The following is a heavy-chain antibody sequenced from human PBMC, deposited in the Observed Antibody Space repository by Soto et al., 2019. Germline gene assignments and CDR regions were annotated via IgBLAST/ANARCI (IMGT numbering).Heavy chain of an antibody. CDR3: ARGIAAAGTTAFDAFDI. Sequence: PGGSLRLSCAASGFTFSNYDMHWVRQVTGKGLEWVSTIGTAGDTYYPGSVKGRFTISRENAKNSLYLQMNSLRAEDTAVYYCARGIAAAGTTAFDAFDIWGQGTMVTVSS. CDR2: IGTAGDT. CDR1: GFTFSNYD. D-gene: IGHD6-13*01. J-gene: IGHJ3*02. V-gene: IGHV3-13*01.